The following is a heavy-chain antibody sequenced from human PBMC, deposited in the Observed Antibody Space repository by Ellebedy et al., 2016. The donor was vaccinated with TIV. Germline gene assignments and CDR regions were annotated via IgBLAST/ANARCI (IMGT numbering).Heavy chain of an antibody. J-gene: IGHJ2*01. CDR3: ARLKQSRDRSHWYFDL. CDR2: IFMSGST. CDR1: GGSFSSYY. Sequence: SETLSLXXTVSGGSFSSYYWSWIRQSAGKGLEWIGRIFMSGSTSYNPSLKSRVTMSVDASKTQVSLNLTSVTAADTAVYFCARLKQSRDRSHWYFDLWGRGTLVTVSS. D-gene: IGHD1-14*01. V-gene: IGHV4-4*07.